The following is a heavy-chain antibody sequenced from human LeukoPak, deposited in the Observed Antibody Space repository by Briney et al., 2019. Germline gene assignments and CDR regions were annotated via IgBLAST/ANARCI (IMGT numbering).Heavy chain of an antibody. V-gene: IGHV4-34*01. CDR2: INHSGST. CDR3: ARVYDSSGDAFDI. J-gene: IGHJ3*02. D-gene: IGHD3-22*01. CDR1: GGSISSYY. Sequence: SETLSLTCTVSGGSISSYYWSWIRQPPGKGLEWIGEINHSGSTNYNPSLKSRVTISVDTSKNQFSLKLSSVTAADTAVYYCARVYDSSGDAFDIWGQGTMVTVSS.